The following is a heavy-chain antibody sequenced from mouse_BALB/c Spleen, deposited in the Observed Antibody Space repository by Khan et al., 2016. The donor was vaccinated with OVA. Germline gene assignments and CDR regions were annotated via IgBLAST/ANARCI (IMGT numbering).Heavy chain of an antibody. V-gene: IGHV1-81*01. D-gene: IGHD1-1*01. CDR2: IYPGSGRT. Sequence: QVQLQQSGPELVKPGASVKMSCKASGYTFTDYVISWVKQRTGQGLEWIGEIYPGSGRTYYNERFKGKATLTADKSSNTAYMQLSSLTFEDSAVYCCTRSYDGAWFAYWGQGTPVTVSA. J-gene: IGHJ3*01. CDR3: TRSYDGAWFAY. CDR1: GYTFTDYV.